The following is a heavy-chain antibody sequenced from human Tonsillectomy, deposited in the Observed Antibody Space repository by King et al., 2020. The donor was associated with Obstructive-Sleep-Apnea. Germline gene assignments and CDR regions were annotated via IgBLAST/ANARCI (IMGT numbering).Heavy chain of an antibody. D-gene: IGHD3-22*01. Sequence: VQLVESGGGVVQPGRSLRLSCAASGFTFSSYGMHWVRQAPGKGLEWVAVITYDGSNKYYADSVKGRFTISRDNSKNTLYLQMNSLRAEDTAVYYCAKGLRVEYYDSSGPFDYWGQGTLVTVSS. J-gene: IGHJ4*02. CDR3: AKGLRVEYYDSSGPFDY. V-gene: IGHV3-30*18. CDR1: GFTFSSYG. CDR2: ITYDGSNK.